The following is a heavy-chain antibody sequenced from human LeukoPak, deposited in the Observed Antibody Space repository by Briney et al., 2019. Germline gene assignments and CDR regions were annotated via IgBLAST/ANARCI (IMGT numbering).Heavy chain of an antibody. CDR3: ARHIGSSWLDAFDI. CDR1: GGSIRSYC. Sequence: PSETLSLTCTVSGGSIRSYCWSWIRQPPGKGLEWIGYMYYSGSSNYNPSLKSRVTIVVDTSKNRFSLSLSSVTAADTAVYYCARHIGSSWLDAFDIWGQGTMVTVSS. CDR2: MYYSGSS. D-gene: IGHD6-13*01. V-gene: IGHV4-59*08. J-gene: IGHJ3*02.